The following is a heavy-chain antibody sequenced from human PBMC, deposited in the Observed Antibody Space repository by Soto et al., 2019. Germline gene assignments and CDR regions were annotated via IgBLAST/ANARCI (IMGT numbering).Heavy chain of an antibody. D-gene: IGHD3-16*01. CDR1: GFTFNDYT. Sequence: EVQLVESGGGLVQPGRSLRLSCAASGFTFNDYTMHWVRQAPGKGLEWVSGISWNSNSIGYADSVKGRFTISRDNAKKALYLEMNNLTAEETAWFYCAKTESPGGSIRGIIDYWGQGTLVTVSS. V-gene: IGHV3-9*01. CDR3: AKTESPGGSIRGIIDY. J-gene: IGHJ4*02. CDR2: ISWNSNSI.